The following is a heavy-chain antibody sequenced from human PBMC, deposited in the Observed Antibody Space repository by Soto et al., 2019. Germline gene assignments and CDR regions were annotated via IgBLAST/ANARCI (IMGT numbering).Heavy chain of an antibody. J-gene: IGHJ6*02. CDR2: ISAYNGNT. V-gene: IGHV1-18*04. Sequence: ASVKVSCKASGYTFTSYGISWVRQAPGQGLEWMGWISAYNGNTNYAQKLQGRVTMTTDTSTSTAYMELRSLRSDDTAVYYCASASPGSDYYSGMDVWGQGTTVTVSS. D-gene: IGHD2-2*01. CDR1: GYTFTSYG. CDR3: ASASPGSDYYSGMDV.